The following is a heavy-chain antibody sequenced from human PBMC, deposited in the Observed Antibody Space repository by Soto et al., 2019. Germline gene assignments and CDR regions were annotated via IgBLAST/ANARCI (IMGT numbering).Heavy chain of an antibody. CDR1: GFSVSNNY. D-gene: IGHD5-18*01. V-gene: IGHV3-53*01. Sequence: EVQVVESGGGLMQPGGSLRLSCAASGFSVSNNYMNWVRQAPGKGLEWVSVIYASGRTSYADSVKGRFTISRDNSKNTLHLQMNSLRVEDTAVYFCARSPYRYGYSVCGMDVWGQGTTVTVSS. CDR3: ARSPYRYGYSVCGMDV. CDR2: IYASGRT. J-gene: IGHJ6*02.